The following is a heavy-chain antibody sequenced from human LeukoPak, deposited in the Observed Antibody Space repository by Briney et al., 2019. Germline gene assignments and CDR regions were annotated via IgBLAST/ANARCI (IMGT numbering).Heavy chain of an antibody. V-gene: IGHV3-23*01. Sequence: GGSLRLSCAASGFTFSKHWMSWVRQAPGKGLEWVSVMSGSGGSTYYADSVKGRFTISRDNSKNTLYLQMNSLRAEDTAVYYCARVSAGVIGMKDVFDIWGQGTMVTVSS. CDR2: MSGSGGST. CDR3: ARVSAGVIGMKDVFDI. J-gene: IGHJ3*02. CDR1: GFTFSKHW. D-gene: IGHD3-16*02.